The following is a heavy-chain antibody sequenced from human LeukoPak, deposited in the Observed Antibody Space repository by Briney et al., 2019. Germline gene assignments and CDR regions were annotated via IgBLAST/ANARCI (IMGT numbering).Heavy chain of an antibody. J-gene: IGHJ6*02. D-gene: IGHD2-2*01. CDR2: ISSSGSNI. CDR1: GFPFSDYY. V-gene: IGHV3-11*01. Sequence: GGSLRLSCAASGFPFSDYYMSWIRQAPGKGLEWVSYISSSGSNIYYADSVKGQFTISRDNAKNSLYLQMNSLRAEDTAVYYCARGFDCSSTSCSCMDVWGQGTTVTVSS. CDR3: ARGFDCSSTSCSCMDV.